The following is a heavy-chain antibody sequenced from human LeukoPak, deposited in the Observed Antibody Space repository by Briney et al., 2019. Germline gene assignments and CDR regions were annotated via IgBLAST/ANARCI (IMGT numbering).Heavy chain of an antibody. Sequence: PGGSLRLSCAASGFTFSSYWMSWVRQAPGKGLEWVANIKQDGSEKYYVDSVKGRFTISRDNSKNTLYLQMNSLRAEDTAVYYCAKSWMTRNRYSYGFFPFTFGENWFDPWGQGTLVTVSS. CDR3: AKSWMTRNRYSYGFFPFTFGENWFDP. V-gene: IGHV3-7*03. D-gene: IGHD5-18*01. J-gene: IGHJ5*02. CDR1: GFTFSSYW. CDR2: IKQDGSEK.